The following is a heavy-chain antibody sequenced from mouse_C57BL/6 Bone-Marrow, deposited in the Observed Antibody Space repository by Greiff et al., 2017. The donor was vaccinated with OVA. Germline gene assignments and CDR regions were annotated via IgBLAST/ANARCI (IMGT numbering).Heavy chain of an antibody. CDR3: AREGYGSSYDWYFDV. CDR2: INPSSGYT. V-gene: IGHV1-4*01. J-gene: IGHJ1*03. D-gene: IGHD1-1*01. Sequence: VQLQQSGAELARPGASVQMSCKASGYTFTSYTMHWVKQRPGQGLEWIGYINPSSGYTKYNQKFKDQATLTADKSSSTAYMQLSSLTSEDSAVYYCAREGYGSSYDWYFDVWGTGTTVTVSS. CDR1: GYTFTSYT.